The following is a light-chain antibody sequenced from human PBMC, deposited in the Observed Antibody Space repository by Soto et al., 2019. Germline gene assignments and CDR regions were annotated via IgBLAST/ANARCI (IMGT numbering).Light chain of an antibody. Sequence: DIQMTQSPSSLSASVGDRVTITCRASQSISSYLNWYQHKPGKAPKLLIYAASSLQTGVPSRFSGSRSGTDFALNISSLQRDDFETYYCQQTDSFPRTVGQGTKVDIK. CDR2: AAS. J-gene: IGKJ1*01. V-gene: IGKV1-39*01. CDR1: QSISSY. CDR3: QQTDSFPRT.